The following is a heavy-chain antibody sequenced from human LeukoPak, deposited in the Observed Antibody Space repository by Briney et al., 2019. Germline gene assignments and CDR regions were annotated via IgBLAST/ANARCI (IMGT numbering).Heavy chain of an antibody. J-gene: IGHJ4*02. D-gene: IGHD2-2*01. Sequence: GASVKVSCKASGYTFTSYGISWVRQAPGQGLEWMGWINPNGGGTNYPQKFQGRVTMTRDTSISTAYMELTRLRSDDTAVYYCMRDGGQHLGVLNYWGQGTQVIVSS. CDR1: GYTFTSYG. V-gene: IGHV1-2*02. CDR3: MRDGGQHLGVLNY. CDR2: INPNGGGT.